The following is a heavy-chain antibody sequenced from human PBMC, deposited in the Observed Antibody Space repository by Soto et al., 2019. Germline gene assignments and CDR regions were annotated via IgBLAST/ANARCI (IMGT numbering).Heavy chain of an antibody. J-gene: IGHJ2*01. Sequence: QVHLVESGGGVVQPGRSLRVSCAASGFIFSNYGMHWIRQAPGKGLEWVAVISYDGSDKYYANSVKGRFTVSRDNSKNTLFLQMNSLRPEDTAVYYCGSTGERGEDWDFDLWGRGTLVTVSS. V-gene: IGHV3-30*03. D-gene: IGHD7-27*01. CDR3: GSTGERGEDWDFDL. CDR1: GFIFSNYG. CDR2: ISYDGSDK.